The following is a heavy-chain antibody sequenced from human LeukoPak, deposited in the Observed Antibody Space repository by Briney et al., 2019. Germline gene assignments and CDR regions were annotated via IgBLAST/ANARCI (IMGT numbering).Heavy chain of an antibody. CDR2: INHSGST. J-gene: IGHJ5*02. CDR3: ARRNVDQLLSFWFDP. V-gene: IGHV4-34*10. Sequence: SETLSLTCAVYGGSFSDYYWSWIRQSPGKGLEWIGEINHSGSTNYNPSLKSRVTMSVDTSKNQFSLKLSSVTAADTAVYYCARRNVDQLLSFWFDPWGQGTLVTVSS. D-gene: IGHD2-2*01. CDR1: GGSFSDYY.